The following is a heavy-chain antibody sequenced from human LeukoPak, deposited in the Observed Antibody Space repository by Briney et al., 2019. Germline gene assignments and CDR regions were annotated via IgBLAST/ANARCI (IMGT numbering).Heavy chain of an antibody. CDR3: ARVIWTLRYYYMDV. J-gene: IGHJ6*03. D-gene: IGHD3-10*01. Sequence: GGSLRLSCAASGFTFSSYEMNWVRQAPGKGLEWVSYISSSGSTIYYADSVKGRFTISRDNAKNSLYLQMNSLRAEDTAVYYCARVIWTLRYYYMDVWGKGTTVTISS. CDR1: GFTFSSYE. CDR2: ISSSGSTI. V-gene: IGHV3-48*03.